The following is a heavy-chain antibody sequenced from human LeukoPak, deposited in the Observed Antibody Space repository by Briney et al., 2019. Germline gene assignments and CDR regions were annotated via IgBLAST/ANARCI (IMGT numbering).Heavy chain of an antibody. J-gene: IGHJ4*02. CDR1: VGTFSSYA. CDR2: SIPIFGTA. CDR3: ARDRYDSSGYYKD. Sequence: GASVKVSCKASVGTFSSYAISWVRQAPGQGLEWGGRSIPIFGTADYAQKFQGRVTITTDESTSTAYMELSSLRSEDTAVYYCARDRYDSSGYYKDWGQGTLVTVSS. V-gene: IGHV1-69*05. D-gene: IGHD3-22*01.